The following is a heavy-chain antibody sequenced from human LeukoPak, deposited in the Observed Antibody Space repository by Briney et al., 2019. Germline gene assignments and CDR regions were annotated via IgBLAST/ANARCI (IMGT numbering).Heavy chain of an antibody. CDR1: GFTFSSYA. Sequence: GGSLRLSCAASGFTFSSYAMSWVRQAPGKGLKWVSAISGSGGSTYYADSVKGRFTISRDNSKNTLYLQMNSLRAEDTAVYYCAKDLSLALPPRYYDYWGQGTLVTVSS. J-gene: IGHJ4*02. D-gene: IGHD1-26*01. CDR3: AKDLSLALPPRYYDY. CDR2: ISGSGGST. V-gene: IGHV3-23*01.